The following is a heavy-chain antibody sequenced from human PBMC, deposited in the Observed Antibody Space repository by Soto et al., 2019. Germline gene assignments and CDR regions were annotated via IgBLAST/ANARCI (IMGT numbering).Heavy chain of an antibody. J-gene: IGHJ4*02. CDR1: GGSISSYY. CDR2: IYYSGST. V-gene: IGHV4-59*08. CDR3: ARRSDYGDYDFDY. Sequence: SETLSLTCTVSGGSISSYYWSWIRQPPGKGLEWIGYIYYSGSTNYNPSLKSRVTISVDTSKNQFSLKLSSVTAADTAVYYCARRSDYGDYDFDYWGQGTLVTVSS. D-gene: IGHD4-17*01.